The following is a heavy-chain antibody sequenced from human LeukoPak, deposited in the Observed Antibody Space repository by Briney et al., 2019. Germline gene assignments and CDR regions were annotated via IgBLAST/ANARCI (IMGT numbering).Heavy chain of an antibody. Sequence: AASVTVSCKASGYTFTDYYMHWVRQAPGQGLEWMGWINPNSGGTNYAQKFQGRVTMTRDTSISTAYMELSRLRSEDTAVYYCARGALPGLGTTTFADYWGQGALVTVSS. CDR3: ARGALPGLGTTTFADY. D-gene: IGHD1-1*01. V-gene: IGHV1-2*02. CDR2: INPNSGGT. J-gene: IGHJ4*02. CDR1: GYTFTDYY.